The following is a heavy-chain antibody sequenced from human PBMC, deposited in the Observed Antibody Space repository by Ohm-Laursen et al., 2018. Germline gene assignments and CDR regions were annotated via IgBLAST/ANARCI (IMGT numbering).Heavy chain of an antibody. D-gene: IGHD4/OR15-4a*01. CDR3: ARDGASGRMNLAATDY. CDR1: GFTFSSYW. V-gene: IGHV3-7*01. Sequence: SLRLSCTASGFTFSSYWMSWVRQAPGKGLEWVANIKYDGTEKYYVDSVKGRFTISRDNAKNSLYLQMNSLRAEDTAVYYCARDGASGRMNLAATDYWGQGTLVAVSS. J-gene: IGHJ4*02. CDR2: IKYDGTEK.